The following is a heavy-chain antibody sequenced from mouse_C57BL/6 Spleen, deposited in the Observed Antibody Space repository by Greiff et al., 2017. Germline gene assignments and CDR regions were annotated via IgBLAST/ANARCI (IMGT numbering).Heavy chain of an antibody. D-gene: IGHD1-1*01. CDR3: ARGYYGSSLYFDY. CDR2: INPNNGGT. V-gene: IGHV1-18*01. CDR1: GYTFTDYN. J-gene: IGHJ2*01. Sequence: EVQLQQSGPELVKPGASVKIPCKASGYTFTDYNMDWVKQSHGKSLEWIGDINPNNGGTIYNQKFKGKATLTVDKSSSTAYMQLSSLTSEDSAVYYCARGYYGSSLYFDYWGQGTTLTVSS.